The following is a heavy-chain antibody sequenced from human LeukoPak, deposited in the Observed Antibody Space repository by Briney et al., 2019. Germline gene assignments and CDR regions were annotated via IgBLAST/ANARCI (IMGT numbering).Heavy chain of an antibody. CDR2: IISSRSYI. D-gene: IGHD4-17*01. J-gene: IGHJ3*02. V-gene: IGHV3-21*01. CDR3: ARDSYGDYSFDI. CDR1: GFTFSSYS. Sequence: GGSXXLSXAXSGFTFSSYSMNWVRQAPGKGLEWVSSIISSRSYIYYADSVKVRFTISRDNAKNSLYLQMNSLRAEDTAVYYCARDSYGDYSFDIWGQGTMVTVSS.